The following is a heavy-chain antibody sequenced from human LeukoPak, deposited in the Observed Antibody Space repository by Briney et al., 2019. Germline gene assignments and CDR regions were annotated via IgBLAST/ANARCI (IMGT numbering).Heavy chain of an antibody. CDR2: ISAYNGHT. CDR3: AKLDYYDSNGYPLFDY. CDR1: GYTFTSYG. J-gene: IGHJ4*02. V-gene: IGHV1-18*01. D-gene: IGHD3-22*01. Sequence: ASVKVSCKASGYTFTSYGISWVRQAPGQGLEWIGWISAYNGHTNYAQKLQGRVTLTTDTFTSTAYMELRSLRSDDTAVYFCAKLDYYDSNGYPLFDYWGQGTLVTVSS.